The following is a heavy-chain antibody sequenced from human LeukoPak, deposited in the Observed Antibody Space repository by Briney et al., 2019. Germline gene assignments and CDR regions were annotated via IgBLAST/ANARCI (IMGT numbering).Heavy chain of an antibody. J-gene: IGHJ4*02. CDR2: IYYSGST. Sequence: SSETLSLTCTVSGGSISSGDYYWSWIRQPPGKGLEWIGYIYYSGSTYYNPSLKSRVTISVDTSKNQFSLKLSSVTAADTAVYYCARAYYGDGTFDYWGQGTLVTVTS. CDR3: ARAYYGDGTFDY. CDR1: GGSISSGDYY. V-gene: IGHV4-30-4*02. D-gene: IGHD4-17*01.